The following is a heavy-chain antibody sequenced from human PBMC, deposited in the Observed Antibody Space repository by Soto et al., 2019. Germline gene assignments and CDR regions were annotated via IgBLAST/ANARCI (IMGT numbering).Heavy chain of an antibody. V-gene: IGHV3-74*01. D-gene: IGHD5-12*01. Sequence: HLGGSLRLSCAASGFTFSSFWLHWVRQTPGKGLVWISRLNGDGSSSSYADSVTGRFTISRDTATNTLYLQMNSLRPEDTALYYCTRGASGYGNIXYWGLGTLVXVSS. CDR2: LNGDGSSS. CDR1: GFTFSSFW. J-gene: IGHJ4*02. CDR3: TRGASGYGNIXY.